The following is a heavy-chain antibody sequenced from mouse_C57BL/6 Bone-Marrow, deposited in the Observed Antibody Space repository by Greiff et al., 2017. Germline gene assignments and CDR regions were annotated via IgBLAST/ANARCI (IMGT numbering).Heavy chain of an antibody. J-gene: IGHJ1*03. CDR3: ARGAYDYDGYFDV. CDR2: IYPGSGNT. CDR1: GYSFTSYY. Sequence: VQLQQSGPELVKPGASVKISRKASGYSFTSYYIHWVKQRPGQGLEWIGWIYPGSGNTKYNEKFKGKATLTADTSSSTAYMQLSSLTSEDSAVYYCARGAYDYDGYFDVWGTGTTVTVSS. D-gene: IGHD2-4*01. V-gene: IGHV1-66*01.